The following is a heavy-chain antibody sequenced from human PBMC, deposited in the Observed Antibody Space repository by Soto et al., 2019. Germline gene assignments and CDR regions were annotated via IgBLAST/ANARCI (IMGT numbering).Heavy chain of an antibody. CDR1: GGSFSGYY. Sequence: SETLSLTCAVYGGSFSGYYWRWIRQPPGKGLEWIGEINHSGSTNYNPSLKSRVTISVDTAKNQFSLKLSSVTAADTAVYYCARGRRGDSSGYYSRRGKFDYWGQGTLVTVSS. J-gene: IGHJ4*02. CDR2: INHSGST. V-gene: IGHV4-34*01. CDR3: ARGRRGDSSGYYSRRGKFDY. D-gene: IGHD3-22*01.